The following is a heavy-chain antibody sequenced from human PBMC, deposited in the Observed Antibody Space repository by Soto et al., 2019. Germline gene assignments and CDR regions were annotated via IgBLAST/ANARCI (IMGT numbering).Heavy chain of an antibody. J-gene: IGHJ6*02. CDR2: ISGSGGST. D-gene: IGHD1-26*01. Sequence: GGSLRLSCAASGFTFSSYAMSWVRQAPGKGLEWVSAISGSGGSTYYADSVKGRFTISRDNSKNTLYLQMNSLRAEDTAVYYCAKGVGATWYYYYGMDVWGQGTTVTVSS. CDR3: AKGVGATWYYYYGMDV. V-gene: IGHV3-23*01. CDR1: GFTFSSYA.